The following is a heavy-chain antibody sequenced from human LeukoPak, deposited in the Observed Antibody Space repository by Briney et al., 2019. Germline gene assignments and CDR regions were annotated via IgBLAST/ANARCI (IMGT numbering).Heavy chain of an antibody. Sequence: ASVKVSCKASGCTFTGYYMHWVRQAPGQGLEWMGWINPNSGGTNYAQKFQGRITMTRDTSISIAYMELYRLTSDDTAIYYCARPPGRDGYNRFDYWGQGTLVTVSS. CDR3: ARPPGRDGYNRFDY. D-gene: IGHD5-12*01. CDR1: GCTFTGYY. V-gene: IGHV1-2*02. J-gene: IGHJ4*02. CDR2: INPNSGGT.